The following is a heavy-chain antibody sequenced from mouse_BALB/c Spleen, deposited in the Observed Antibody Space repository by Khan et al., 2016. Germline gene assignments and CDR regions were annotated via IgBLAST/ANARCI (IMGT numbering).Heavy chain of an antibody. CDR2: ISTYPGNT. D-gene: IGHD1-1*01. Sequence: QVQLQQPGPELVRPGVSVKISCKGSGYTFTDYAMHWVKQSHAKSLEWIGVISTYPGNTNYNPKFKGKATMTVDKSSSTAYMELARLTSEDSAIYYCARISSYTYYYAMDYCGQGTSVTVSS. CDR3: ARISSYTYYYAMDY. V-gene: IGHV1S137*01. J-gene: IGHJ4*01. CDR1: GYTFTDYA.